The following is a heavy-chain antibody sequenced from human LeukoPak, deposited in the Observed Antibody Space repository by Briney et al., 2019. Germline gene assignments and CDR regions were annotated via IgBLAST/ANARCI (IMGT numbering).Heavy chain of an antibody. V-gene: IGHV3-64D*09. Sequence: GGSLRLSCSASGFPFSSYAMHWVCQAPGKGLEYVSAISDSGGSTYYADSVKGRFTISRDSSKNTLYLQMSSLRAEDTAVYFCVRGYSFGPYGMDVWGQGTTVTVSS. CDR1: GFPFSSYA. J-gene: IGHJ6*02. CDR3: VRGYSFGPYGMDV. CDR2: ISDSGGST. D-gene: IGHD2-15*01.